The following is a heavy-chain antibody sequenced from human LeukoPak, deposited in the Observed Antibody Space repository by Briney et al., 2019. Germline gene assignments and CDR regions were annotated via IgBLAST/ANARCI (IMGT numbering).Heavy chain of an antibody. CDR1: GGSTRTGGNY. CDR3: ARLDGDYTFGAFDI. J-gene: IGHJ3*02. D-gene: IGHD4-17*01. CDR2: IYHTGTT. V-gene: IGHV4-31*03. Sequence: SETLSLTCTVSGGSTRTGGNYWSWIRQHPGKGLEWIGNIYHTGTTYYNPSLKSRVTISVDTSKNQFSLRLSSVTAADTAVYYCARLDGDYTFGAFDIWGQGTVVTVSS.